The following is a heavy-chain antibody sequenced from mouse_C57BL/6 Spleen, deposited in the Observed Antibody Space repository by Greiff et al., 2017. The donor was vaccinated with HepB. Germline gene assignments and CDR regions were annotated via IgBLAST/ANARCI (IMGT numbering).Heavy chain of an antibody. J-gene: IGHJ1*03. CDR3: TGDCGSGWYFDV. CDR2: IYPGNSDT. CDR1: GYTFTSYW. D-gene: IGHD1-1*01. V-gene: IGHV1-5*01. Sequence: VQLQQSGTVLVRPGASVKMSCKTSGYTFTSYWMHWVKQRPGQGLEWIGAIYPGNSDTSYNQKFKGKATLTAVTSASTAYMELSSLTNEDSAVYFYTGDCGSGWYFDVWGTGTTVTVSS.